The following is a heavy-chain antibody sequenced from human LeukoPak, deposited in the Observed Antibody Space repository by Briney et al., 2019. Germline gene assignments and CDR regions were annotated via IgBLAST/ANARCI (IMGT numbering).Heavy chain of an antibody. CDR3: ARVTYSGSYYFDY. V-gene: IGHV3-33*01. D-gene: IGHD1-26*01. CDR2: IWYDGSNK. CDR1: GFTFSSYG. Sequence: GGSLRLSCAASGFTFSSYGMHWVRQAPGKGLEWVAVIWYDGSNKYYADSVKGRFTISRDNSKNTLYLQMNSLRAGDTAVYYCARVTYSGSYYFDYWGQGTLVTVSS. J-gene: IGHJ4*02.